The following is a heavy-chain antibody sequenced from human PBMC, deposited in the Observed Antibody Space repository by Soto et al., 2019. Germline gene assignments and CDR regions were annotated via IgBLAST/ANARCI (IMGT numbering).Heavy chain of an antibody. Sequence: SETLSLTCAVYGGSFSGYYWSWIRQPPGKGLEWIGEINHSGSTNYNPSLKSRVTISVDTSKNQFSLKLSSVTAADTAVYYCARGYSYGTLDYWGQGTLVTVSS. CDR1: GGSFSGYY. D-gene: IGHD5-18*01. J-gene: IGHJ4*02. CDR2: INHSGST. V-gene: IGHV4-34*01. CDR3: ARGYSYGTLDY.